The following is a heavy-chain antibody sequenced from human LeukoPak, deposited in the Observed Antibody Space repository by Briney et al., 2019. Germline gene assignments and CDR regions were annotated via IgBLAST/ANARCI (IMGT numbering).Heavy chain of an antibody. J-gene: IGHJ4*02. CDR2: ISRNTGST. V-gene: IGHV3-23*01. CDR3: AANYYDSGSSPY. CDR1: GFTFSSYG. Sequence: PGGSLRLSCVASGFTFSSYGMSWVRQAPGKGLEWVSGISRNTGSTYYADSVKGRFTISRDNSKNTLYLQMNSLRAEDTAVYYCAANYYDSGSSPYWGQGTLVTVSS. D-gene: IGHD3-10*01.